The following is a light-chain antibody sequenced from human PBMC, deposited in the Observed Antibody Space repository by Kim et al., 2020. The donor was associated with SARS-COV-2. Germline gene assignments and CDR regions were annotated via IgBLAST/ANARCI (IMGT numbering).Light chain of an antibody. J-gene: IGKJ4*01. CDR3: QQYYSFALT. V-gene: IGKV4-1*01. CDR1: QSVLYSPNNKNY. CDR2: CAF. Sequence: ATINCKSSQSVLYSPNNKNYLAWYQQKPGQSPKLLIYCAFTRESGVPDRFSGSGSGTDFTLTISSLQAEDVAIYYCQQYYSFALTFGGGTKVDIK.